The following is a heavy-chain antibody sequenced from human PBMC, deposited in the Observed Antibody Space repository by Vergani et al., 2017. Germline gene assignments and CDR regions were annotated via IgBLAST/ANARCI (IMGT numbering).Heavy chain of an antibody. CDR3: AAGQELAYCGGDCYEYYFDY. CDR2: INPSGGST. D-gene: IGHD2-21*01. CDR1: GYTFTSYY. V-gene: IGHV1-46*01. J-gene: IGHJ4*02. Sequence: QVQLVQSGAEVKKPGASVKVSCKASGYTFTSYYMHWVRQAPGQGLEWMGIINPSGGSTSYAQKFQGRVTITRDMSTSTAYMELSSLRSEDTAVYYCAAGQELAYCGGDCYEYYFDYWGQGTLVTVSS.